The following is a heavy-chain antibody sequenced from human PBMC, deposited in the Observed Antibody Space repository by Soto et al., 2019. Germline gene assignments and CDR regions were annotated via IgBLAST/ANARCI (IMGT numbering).Heavy chain of an antibody. CDR1: GFTFRTYA. J-gene: IGHJ4*02. CDR2: IAYDGSTE. Sequence: QVQLVESGGGVVQPGRSLRLSCAASGFTFRTYAMHWVRQSPGKGLEWVAVIAYDGSTEFYADSVKGRFSISRDNSKNTLHLQMNSLRAQDTAVYYCGRDPSDSWSGYVEYWGQGTLVTVSS. D-gene: IGHD3-3*01. CDR3: GRDPSDSWSGYVEY. V-gene: IGHV3-30-3*01.